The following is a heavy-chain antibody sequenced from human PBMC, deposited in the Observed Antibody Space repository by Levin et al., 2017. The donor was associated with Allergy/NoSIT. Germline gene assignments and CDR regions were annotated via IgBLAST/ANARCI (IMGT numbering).Heavy chain of an antibody. CDR1: GYSIRSGYY. CDR3: ARGSTVTMRVTGGEY. Sequence: SETLSLTCDVSGYSIRSGYYWGWIRQPPGEGLEWIGSIHHSGDTSYKPSLKSRVTISVDTSKNQFSLTLSSVTAADTAVYYCARGSTVTMRVTGGEYWGQGPRVTVSS. D-gene: IGHD3-22*01. J-gene: IGHJ4*02. V-gene: IGHV4-38-2*01. CDR2: IHHSGDT.